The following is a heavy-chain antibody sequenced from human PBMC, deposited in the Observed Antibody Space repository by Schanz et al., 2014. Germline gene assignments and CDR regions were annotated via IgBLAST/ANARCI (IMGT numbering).Heavy chain of an antibody. CDR3: ARNRGSGGQNWYFDL. J-gene: IGHJ2*01. CDR1: GFSFSDYY. V-gene: IGHV3-11*03. D-gene: IGHD1-26*01. Sequence: PGGSLRLSCAASGFSFSDYYMSWIRQAPGKGLEWISFINTGSNYINYADSVKGRFTISRDNTKNSLFLQLNSLRADDTAVYYCARNRGSGGQNWYFDLWGRGTLVTDSS. CDR2: INTGSNYI.